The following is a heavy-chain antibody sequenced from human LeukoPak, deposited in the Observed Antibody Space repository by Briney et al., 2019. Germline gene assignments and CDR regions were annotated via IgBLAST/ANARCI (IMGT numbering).Heavy chain of an antibody. CDR1: GFTFSRHW. D-gene: IGHD1-1*01. CDR3: ARENNNWKEEFDY. J-gene: IGHJ4*02. Sequence: SGGSLRLSCAVSGFTFSRHWMTWVRRAPGKGLEWVANIKQDGSEKYYVDSVKGRFTISRDNAKNSLYLQMNSLRAEDTAVYYCARENNNWKEEFDYCGQGTLPTVSS. CDR2: IKQDGSEK. V-gene: IGHV3-7*05.